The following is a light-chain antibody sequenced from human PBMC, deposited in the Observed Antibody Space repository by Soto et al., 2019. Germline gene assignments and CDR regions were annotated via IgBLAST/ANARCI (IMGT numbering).Light chain of an antibody. CDR1: QSVSSN. Sequence: EIVMTQSPATLSVSPGERATLSCRASQSVSSNLAWFQQKPGQAPRLLIYGASTRATGIPARFSGGGSGTDFTLTISSLQSEDFAVYYCQQYNNWPPWTFGQGNKVEIK. CDR2: GAS. V-gene: IGKV3-15*01. CDR3: QQYNNWPPWT. J-gene: IGKJ1*01.